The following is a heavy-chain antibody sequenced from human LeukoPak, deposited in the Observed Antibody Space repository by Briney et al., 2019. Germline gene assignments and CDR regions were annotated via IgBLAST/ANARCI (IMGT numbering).Heavy chain of an antibody. D-gene: IGHD6-19*01. Sequence: GGSLRLSCAASGFTFSSYWMSWARQAPGKGLEWVANIKQDGSEKYYVDSVKGRFTISRDNAKNSLYLQMNSLRAEDTAVYYCARDHQIAVAGPYYYYYYYMDVWGKGTTVTISS. CDR1: GFTFSSYW. V-gene: IGHV3-7*03. J-gene: IGHJ6*03. CDR3: ARDHQIAVAGPYYYYYYYMDV. CDR2: IKQDGSEK.